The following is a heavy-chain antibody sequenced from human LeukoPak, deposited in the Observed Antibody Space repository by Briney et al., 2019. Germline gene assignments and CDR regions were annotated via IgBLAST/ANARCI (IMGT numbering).Heavy chain of an antibody. J-gene: IGHJ5*02. D-gene: IGHD3-22*01. CDR3: ARYLYYYGSSGYYGS. CDR2: ISSSSSTI. V-gene: IGHV3-48*04. Sequence: PGGSLRLSCAASGFTFSSYSMNWVRQAPGKGLEWVSYISSSSSTIYYADSVKGRFTISRDNAKNSLYLQMNSLRAEDTAVYYCARYLYYYGSSGYYGSWGQGTLVTVSS. CDR1: GFTFSSYS.